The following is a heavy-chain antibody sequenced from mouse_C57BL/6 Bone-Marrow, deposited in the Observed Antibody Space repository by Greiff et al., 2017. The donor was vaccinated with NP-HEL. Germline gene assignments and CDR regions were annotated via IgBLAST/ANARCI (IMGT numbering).Heavy chain of an antibody. CDR1: GYTFTDYY. V-gene: IGHV1-26*01. CDR3: AREYYGSRYYYAMDY. J-gene: IGHJ4*01. CDR2: INPNNGGT. Sequence: EVQLQQSGPELVKPGASVKISCKASGYTFTDYYMNWVKQSHGKSLEWIGDINPNNGGTSYNQKFKGKATLTVDKSSSTAYMELRSLTSEDSAVYYCAREYYGSRYYYAMDYWGQGTSVTVSS. D-gene: IGHD1-1*01.